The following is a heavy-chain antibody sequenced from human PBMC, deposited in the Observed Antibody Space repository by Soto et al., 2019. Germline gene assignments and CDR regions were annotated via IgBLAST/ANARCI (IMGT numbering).Heavy chain of an antibody. V-gene: IGHV1-8*01. CDR2: INPNSGNA. D-gene: IGHD4-17*01. J-gene: IGHJ4*02. CDR1: GYTFTSYD. Sequence: ASVKVSCKASGYTFTSYDINWVRQATGQGLEWMGWINPNSGNANYAQKFQGRVTITTDKSTSTAYMELSSLRSEDTAVYYCARRFRTVTTWDYFDYWGQGTLVTVSS. CDR3: ARRFRTVTTWDYFDY.